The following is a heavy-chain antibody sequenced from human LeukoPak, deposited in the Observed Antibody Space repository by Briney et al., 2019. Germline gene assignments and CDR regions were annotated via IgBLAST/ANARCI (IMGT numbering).Heavy chain of an antibody. Sequence: GGSLRLSCAASGFTFGSYGMSWVRQAPGKGLEWVSFITPNADRTSYADSVVRRFTISRDNPRNTLYMQMNSLRDEDTAVYYCAIMHGYYDGSGYWVQWGQGTLVTVSS. CDR2: ITPNADRT. V-gene: IGHV3-23*01. J-gene: IGHJ1*01. CDR1: GFTFGSYG. D-gene: IGHD3-22*01. CDR3: AIMHGYYDGSGYWVQ.